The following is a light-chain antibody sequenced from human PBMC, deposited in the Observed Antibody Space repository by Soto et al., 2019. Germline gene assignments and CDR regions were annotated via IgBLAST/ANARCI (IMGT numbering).Light chain of an antibody. CDR3: QQRTTWPPKYT. CDR1: QSVSSY. J-gene: IGKJ2*01. CDR2: DAS. V-gene: IGKV3-11*01. Sequence: EIVLTQSPATLSLSPGERATLSCRASQSVSSYLAWYQQKLGQAPRLLIYDASNRATGIPARFSGSGAGTDFTLTISRLEPEYCAVYYCQQRTTWPPKYTFGQGPKLEI.